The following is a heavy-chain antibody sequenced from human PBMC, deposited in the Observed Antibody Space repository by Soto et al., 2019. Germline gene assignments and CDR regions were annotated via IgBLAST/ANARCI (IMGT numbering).Heavy chain of an antibody. V-gene: IGHV3-7*01. CDR2: INEDGSEK. CDR1: EFTFSNYW. Sequence: EVQLVESGGGLVQPGGSLRLSCSASEFTFSNYWMNWVRQAPGKGLEWVANINEDGSEKYYVDSAKGGVTIYRDNAKNSLYLQTSSLRAEDTAVYYGARDLFDYWGQGTLVAVSS. J-gene: IGHJ4*02. CDR3: ARDLFDY.